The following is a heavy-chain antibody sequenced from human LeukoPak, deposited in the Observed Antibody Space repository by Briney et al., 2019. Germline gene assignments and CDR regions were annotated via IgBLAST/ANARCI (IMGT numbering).Heavy chain of an antibody. CDR1: GGSISSYY. V-gene: IGHV4-59*01. Sequence: SETLSLTCTVYGGSISSYYWSWIRQPPGKGLEWIGYIYYSGSTNYNPSLKSRVTISVDTSKNQFSLKLSSVTAADTAVYYCAGDYGDYSPFDYWGQGTLVTVSS. CDR3: AGDYGDYSPFDY. J-gene: IGHJ4*02. D-gene: IGHD4-17*01. CDR2: IYYSGST.